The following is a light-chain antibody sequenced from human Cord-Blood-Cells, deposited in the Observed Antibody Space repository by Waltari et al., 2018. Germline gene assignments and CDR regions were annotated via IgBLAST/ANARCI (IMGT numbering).Light chain of an antibody. J-gene: IGLJ3*02. V-gene: IGLV2-11*01. Sequence: QSALTQPASVSGSPGQSITISCTGPSSAAGGYNYVAWYQQHPGKAPKLMIYDVSKRPSGVPDRFSGSKSGNTASLTISGLQAEDEADYYCCSYAGSYTLVFGGGTKLTVL. CDR1: SSAAGGYNY. CDR3: CSYAGSYTLV. CDR2: DVS.